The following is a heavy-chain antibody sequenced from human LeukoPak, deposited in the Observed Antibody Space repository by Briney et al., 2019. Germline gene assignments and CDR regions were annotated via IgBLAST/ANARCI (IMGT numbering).Heavy chain of an antibody. J-gene: IGHJ4*02. CDR2: IFHSGST. CDR3: ARDSGTAPDY. V-gene: IGHV4-31*03. Sequence: PLQTLSLTCTVSGASISSGGYYWSWIRQHPGKGLEWIGYIFHSGSTYYNPSLRTRVTISVDTSKNQFSLKLSSVTAADAAVYYCARDSGTAPDYWGQGTLVTVSS. D-gene: IGHD5-18*01. CDR1: GASISSGGYY.